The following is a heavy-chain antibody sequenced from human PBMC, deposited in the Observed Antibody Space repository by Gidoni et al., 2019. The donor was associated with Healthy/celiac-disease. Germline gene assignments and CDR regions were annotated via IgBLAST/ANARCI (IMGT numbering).Heavy chain of an antibody. Sequence: EVQLVESGGGLVQPGGSLRLSCSASGFTFSSYAMHWVRQAPGKGLEYVSAISSNGGSTYYADSVKGRFTISRDNSKNTLYLQMSSLRAEDTAVYYCVKEPYDLRLSHFDYWGQGTLVTVSS. CDR1: GFTFSSYA. J-gene: IGHJ4*02. CDR2: ISSNGGST. V-gene: IGHV3-64D*06. CDR3: VKEPYDLRLSHFDY. D-gene: IGHD3-3*01.